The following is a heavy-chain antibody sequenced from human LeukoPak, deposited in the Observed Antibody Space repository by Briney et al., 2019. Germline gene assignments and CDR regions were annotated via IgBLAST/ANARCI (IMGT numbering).Heavy chain of an antibody. CDR2: FSSSSSNI. D-gene: IGHD3-10*01. CDR3: AKDLVYGSGSQFFDY. CDR1: GFSFSSFS. J-gene: IGHJ4*02. Sequence: TTGGSLRLSCAASGFSFSSFSMNWVRQAPGKGLEWVSSFSSSSSNIYYANSVKGRFTISRDNANNSLYLQMNSLRADDTAVYYCAKDLVYGSGSQFFDYWGQGTLVTVSS. V-gene: IGHV3-21*01.